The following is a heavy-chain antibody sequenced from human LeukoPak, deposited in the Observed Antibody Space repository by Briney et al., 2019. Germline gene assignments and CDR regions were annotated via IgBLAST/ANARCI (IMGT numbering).Heavy chain of an antibody. CDR3: ARVYSDGYCYYMDV. CDR1: GYTFTSYD. CDR2: MNPNSGNT. V-gene: IGHV1-8*01. D-gene: IGHD4-11*01. J-gene: IGHJ6*03. Sequence: ASVKVSCKASGYTFTSYDINWVRQATGQGLEWMGWMNPNSGNTGYAQKFQGRVTMTRNTSISTAYMELSSLRSEDTAVYYCARVYSDGYCYYMDVWGKGTTVTVSS.